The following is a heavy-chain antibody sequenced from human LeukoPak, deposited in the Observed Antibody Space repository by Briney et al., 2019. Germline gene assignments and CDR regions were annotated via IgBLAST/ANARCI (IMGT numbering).Heavy chain of an antibody. CDR3: ARYRYSGSYPLDY. CDR1: GFTVITND. Sequence: PGGSLRLSCAASGFTVITNDMTWVRQAPGKGLEWVSVIYSGGSTYYADSVKGRFTISRDNSKNTLYLQMNSLRAEDTAVYYCARYRYSGSYPLDYWGQGTLVTVSS. D-gene: IGHD1-26*01. J-gene: IGHJ4*02. V-gene: IGHV3-53*01. CDR2: IYSGGST.